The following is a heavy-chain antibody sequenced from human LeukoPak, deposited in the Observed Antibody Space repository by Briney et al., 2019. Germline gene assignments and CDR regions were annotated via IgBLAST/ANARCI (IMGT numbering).Heavy chain of an antibody. CDR3: AELGITMIGGV. V-gene: IGHV3-21*05. Sequence: GGSLRLSCAASGFTFSSYSMNWVRQAPGKGLEWVSFISSSTIFIYYADSVKGRFTISRDNAKNSLYLQMNSLRAEDTAVYYCAELGITMIGGVWGKGTTVTISS. CDR1: GFTFSSYS. D-gene: IGHD3-10*02. J-gene: IGHJ6*04. CDR2: ISSSTIFI.